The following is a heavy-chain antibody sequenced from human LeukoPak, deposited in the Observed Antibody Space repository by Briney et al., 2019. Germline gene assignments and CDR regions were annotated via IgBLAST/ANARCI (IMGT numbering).Heavy chain of an antibody. J-gene: IGHJ4*02. D-gene: IGHD2-2*01. V-gene: IGHV4-34*01. Sequence: PSETLSLTCAVSGGAFSNYFWTWIRQPPGKGLEWIAEINDSGSTNSNSSLRSRVAISLDTSKNQFSLRLTSVTAADTAVYYCARGQYCSTTTCYSTRRYFDFWGQGTLVTVSS. CDR1: GGAFSNYF. CDR2: INDSGST. CDR3: ARGQYCSTTTCYSTRRYFDF.